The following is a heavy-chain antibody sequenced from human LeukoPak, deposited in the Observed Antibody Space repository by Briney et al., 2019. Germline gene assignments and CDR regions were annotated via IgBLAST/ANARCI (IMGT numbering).Heavy chain of an antibody. CDR3: AKEGRIAAAGISTDLIHFDY. D-gene: IGHD6-13*01. CDR1: GFTFSSYA. CDR2: ISGSGGST. Sequence: PGGSLRLSCAASGFTFSSYAMSWVRQAPGKGLEWVSAISGSGGSTYYADSVKGRFTISRDNSKNTLYLQMNSLRAEDTAVYYCAKEGRIAAAGISTDLIHFDYWGQGTLVTVSS. V-gene: IGHV3-23*01. J-gene: IGHJ4*02.